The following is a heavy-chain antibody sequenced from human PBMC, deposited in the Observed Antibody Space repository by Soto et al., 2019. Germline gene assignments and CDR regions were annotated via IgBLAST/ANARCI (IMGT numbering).Heavy chain of an antibody. CDR2: ISSSGSTI. J-gene: IGHJ1*01. CDR3: AKSGFLEWLSEYFQH. D-gene: IGHD3-3*01. V-gene: IGHV3-48*03. Sequence: SLSCAASGFTFSSYEMNWVRQAPGKGLEWVSYISSSGSTIYYADSVKGRFTISRDNAKNSLYLQMNSLRAEDTAVYYCAKSGFLEWLSEYFQHWGQGTLVTVSS. CDR1: GFTFSSYE.